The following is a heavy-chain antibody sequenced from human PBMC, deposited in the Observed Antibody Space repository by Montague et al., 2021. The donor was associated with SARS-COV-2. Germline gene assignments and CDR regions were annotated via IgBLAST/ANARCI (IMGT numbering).Heavy chain of an antibody. CDR1: GGSVTSGDYY. V-gene: IGHV4-61*08. J-gene: IGHJ3*02. CDR3: ATEMPAYDVFDI. D-gene: IGHD2-2*01. Sequence: SETLSLTCTVSGGSVTSGDYYWTWTRQPPGKGLEWIGYIYNTGRTNYNPSLKSRVTISMDTSKNQFSPKVDSVSAADTAVYYCATEMPAYDVFDIWGQGTMVTVSS. CDR2: IYNTGRT.